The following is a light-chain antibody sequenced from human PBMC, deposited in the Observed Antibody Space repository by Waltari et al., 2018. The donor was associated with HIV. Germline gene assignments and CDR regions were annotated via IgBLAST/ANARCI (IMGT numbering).Light chain of an antibody. V-gene: IGLV2-23*02. CDR1: SSDVGTYNH. CDR2: DVS. CDR3: CSYAGSGTYV. Sequence: QSALTQPASVSGSPGQSITTSCTGTSSDVGTYNHVSWYQLHPGKVPKLMIYDVSKRPSGFSNRFSGSKSGDTASLTISGLQAEDEADYYCCSYAGSGTYVFGTGTKVTVL. J-gene: IGLJ1*01.